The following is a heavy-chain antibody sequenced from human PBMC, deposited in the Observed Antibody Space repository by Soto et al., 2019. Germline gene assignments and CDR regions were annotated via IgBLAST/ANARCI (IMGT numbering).Heavy chain of an antibody. D-gene: IGHD4-4*01. CDR2: INHSGST. CDR3: GDSNYGSSNYYMDV. J-gene: IGHJ6*03. CDR1: GGSFSGYY. V-gene: IGHV4-34*01. Sequence: QVQLQQLGAGLLKPSETLSLTCAVYGGSFSGYYWSWIRQPPGKGLEWIGEINHSGSTNYNPSLKSRSTISVNTTKNQFLLKLSFVTAADTVEYYCGDSNYGSSNYYMDVWGKGTTVTVSS.